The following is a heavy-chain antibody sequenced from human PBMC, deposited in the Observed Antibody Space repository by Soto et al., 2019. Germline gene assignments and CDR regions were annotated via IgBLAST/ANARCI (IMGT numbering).Heavy chain of an antibody. CDR1: GYTFSNFW. Sequence: GESLKIYCQSSGYTFSNFWIGWVRQLPGKGLEWMGIIYPGDHETRYSPSFHGKVTISADRSINTAYLQWNSLEAPDTAFYFCARSPRSSPYFYYWGQGALVTVSS. CDR2: IYPGDHET. CDR3: ARSPRSSPYFYY. D-gene: IGHD6-13*01. J-gene: IGHJ4*02. V-gene: IGHV5-51*01.